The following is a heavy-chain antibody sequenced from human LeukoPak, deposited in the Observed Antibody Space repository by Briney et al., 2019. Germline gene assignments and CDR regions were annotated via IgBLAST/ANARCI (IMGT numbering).Heavy chain of an antibody. J-gene: IGHJ4*02. CDR3: ARANHNDH. Sequence: ASVKVSCKASGYTFTDYYMHWVRQAPGQGLEWMGWINPNSGATNYAQKFQGRVTVTRDTSIRTAYMELSSLRPDDTAVYYCARANHNDHWGQGTLVTVSS. CDR1: GYTFTDYY. D-gene: IGHD1-14*01. CDR2: INPNSGAT. V-gene: IGHV1-2*02.